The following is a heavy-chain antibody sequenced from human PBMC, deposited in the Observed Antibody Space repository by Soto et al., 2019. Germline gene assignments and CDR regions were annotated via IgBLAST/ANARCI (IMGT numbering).Heavy chain of an antibody. CDR1: GGTFSSYA. Sequence: GASVKVSCKASGGTFSSYAISWVRQAPGQGLEWMGGIIPIFGTANYAQKFQGIVTITADESTSTAYMELSSLRSEDTAVYYCARGPPNYDFWSGYIDYWGQGTLVTVSS. V-gene: IGHV1-69*13. J-gene: IGHJ4*02. CDR3: ARGPPNYDFWSGYIDY. D-gene: IGHD3-3*01. CDR2: IIPIFGTA.